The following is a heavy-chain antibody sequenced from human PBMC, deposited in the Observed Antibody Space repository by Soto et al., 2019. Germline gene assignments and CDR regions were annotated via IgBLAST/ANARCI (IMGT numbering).Heavy chain of an antibody. CDR3: ARVLWSTVSPTRDSWFAP. D-gene: IGHD4-17*01. J-gene: IGHJ5*02. CDR2: IYSSGST. V-gene: IGHV4-31*03. CDR1: GGSISSGGYY. Sequence: SETLSLTCTVSGGSISSGGYYWSWIRQHPGKGLERIGYIYSSGSTFYNPSLKSRVTISVDTSKNQFSLNLNSVTAADTAVYYCARVLWSTVSPTRDSWFAPWGQGALVTVSS.